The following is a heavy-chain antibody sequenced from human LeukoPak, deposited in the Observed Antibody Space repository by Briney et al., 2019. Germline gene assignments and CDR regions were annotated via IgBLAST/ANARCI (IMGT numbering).Heavy chain of an antibody. V-gene: IGHV4-38-2*02. CDR3: GGVGSVTKGGDY. J-gene: IGHJ4*02. CDR1: GYSISSGYY. Sequence: SETLSLTCTVSGYSISSGYYWGWIRQPPGKGLEWIGSIYHSGSTYYNPSLKSRVTISVDTSKNQFSLKLSSVTAADTALYYCGGVGSVTKGGDYWGQGTLVTVSS. D-gene: IGHD4-11*01. CDR2: IYHSGST.